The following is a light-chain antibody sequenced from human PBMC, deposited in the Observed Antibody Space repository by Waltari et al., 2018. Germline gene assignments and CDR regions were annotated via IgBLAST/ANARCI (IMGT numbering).Light chain of an antibody. Sequence: DIVMTQSPDSLAVSLGERATINCKSTQSVLYSSNNKNYLTWYQQKPGQPPKLPIYWASTRESGVPDRFSGSGSGTDFTLTISSLQAEDVAVYYCQQYYSSPPTFGQGTKVEIK. CDR2: WAS. CDR3: QQYYSSPPT. J-gene: IGKJ1*01. CDR1: QSVLYSSNNKNY. V-gene: IGKV4-1*01.